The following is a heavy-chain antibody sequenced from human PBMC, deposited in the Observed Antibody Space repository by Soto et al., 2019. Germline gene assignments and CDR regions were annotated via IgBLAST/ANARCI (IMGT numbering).Heavy chain of an antibody. CDR1: GFSLTTSGVG. Sequence: QITLKESGPTGVNPTETLTLTCTFSGFSLTTSGVGVGWVRQSPGKAPDWLALIYWDDDKRYSTSLKSRLTITKDTSKNQVVLTMANVDPADTATYYCAHRVLRTVFGLVTTTAIYFDLWGQGTPVVVSS. CDR2: IYWDDDK. J-gene: IGHJ4*02. CDR3: AHRVLRTVFGLVTTTAIYFDL. V-gene: IGHV2-5*02. D-gene: IGHD3-3*01.